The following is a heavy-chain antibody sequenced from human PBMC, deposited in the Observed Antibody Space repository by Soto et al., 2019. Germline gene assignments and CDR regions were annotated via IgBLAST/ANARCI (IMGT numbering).Heavy chain of an antibody. D-gene: IGHD2-2*01. Sequence: EVQLVESGGGLVQPGRSLRLSCAASGFTFVDYAMHGVRQAPGQGLEWVSGISWDGGYKGYADSVKGRFTISRDNAKKSLYLEMNSLRVEDTALYYCTQDEGECSSISGKDAFDYWGQGTMVTVS. CDR3: TQDEGECSSISGKDAFDY. CDR1: GFTFVDYA. J-gene: IGHJ3*01. V-gene: IGHV3-9*01. CDR2: ISWDGGYK.